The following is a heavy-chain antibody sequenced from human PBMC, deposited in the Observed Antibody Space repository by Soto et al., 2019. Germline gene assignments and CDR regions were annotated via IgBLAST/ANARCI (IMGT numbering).Heavy chain of an antibody. CDR3: ARLSRRGYSGYGPSLVAFDI. J-gene: IGHJ3*02. V-gene: IGHV5-51*01. CDR1: GYSFTSYW. Sequence: GESLKISCKGSGYSFTSYWIGWVRQMPGKGLEWMGIIYPGDSDTRYSPSFQGQVTISADKSISTAYLQWSSLKASDTAMYYCARLSRRGYSGYGPSLVAFDIWGQGTMVTVSS. D-gene: IGHD5-12*01. CDR2: IYPGDSDT.